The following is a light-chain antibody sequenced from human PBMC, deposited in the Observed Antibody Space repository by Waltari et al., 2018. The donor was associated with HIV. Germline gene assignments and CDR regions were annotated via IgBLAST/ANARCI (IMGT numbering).Light chain of an antibody. CDR3: SSYVNTDTLI. Sequence: HSALTQPASVSGSPGQSITISCTGSSTDIGFYNLVSWYQQPPGKAPRLISAEVQSRPSGVPDRFSGSKSGNTASLTISMLHADDEADYYCSSYVNTDTLIFGGVTKLTVL. CDR1: STDIGFYNL. V-gene: IGLV2-14*01. J-gene: IGLJ2*01. CDR2: EVQ.